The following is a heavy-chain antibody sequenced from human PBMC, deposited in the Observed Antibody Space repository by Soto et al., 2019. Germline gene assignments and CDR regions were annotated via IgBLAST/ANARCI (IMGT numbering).Heavy chain of an antibody. CDR2: IKPDGSEK. J-gene: IGHJ4*02. CDR3: ARVRQWLVRVRYFDY. V-gene: IGHV3-7*05. D-gene: IGHD6-19*01. CDR1: GFTFSSHW. Sequence: GGSLRLSCAASGFTFSSHWMSWVRQAPGKGLEWVANIKPDGSEKWYVDSVKGRFTISRDNAKNSLYLQMNSLRAEDTAVYYCARVRQWLVRVRYFDYWGQGTLVTVSS.